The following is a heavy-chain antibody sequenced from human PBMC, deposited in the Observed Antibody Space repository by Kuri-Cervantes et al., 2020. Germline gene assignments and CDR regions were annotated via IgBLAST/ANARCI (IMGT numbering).Heavy chain of an antibody. D-gene: IGHD1-26*01. CDR3: ARAAEVGATYHFDY. CDR2: IYSGGST. CDR1: GFTFSSYG. V-gene: IGHV3-NL1*01. J-gene: IGHJ4*02. Sequence: GGSLRLSCAASGFTFSSYGMHWVRQAPGKGLEWVSVIYSGGSTYYADSVKGRFTISRDNSKNTLYLQMNSLRAEDTAVYYCARAAEVGATYHFDYWGQGTLFTVSS.